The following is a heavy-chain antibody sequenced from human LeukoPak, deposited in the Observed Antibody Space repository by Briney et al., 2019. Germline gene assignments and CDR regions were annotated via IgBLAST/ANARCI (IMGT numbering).Heavy chain of an antibody. CDR2: ISSGGSVM. J-gene: IGHJ4*02. CDR3: TRDLEY. Sequence: RGSLRLSCGASGYTFSDYTMNWVRQAPGKGPEWISYISSGGSVMHYADSVKGRFTISRDNVENSLYLQMNSLRVEDTAVYYCTRDLEYWGQGVLVTVSS. CDR1: GYTFSDYT. V-gene: IGHV3-48*01.